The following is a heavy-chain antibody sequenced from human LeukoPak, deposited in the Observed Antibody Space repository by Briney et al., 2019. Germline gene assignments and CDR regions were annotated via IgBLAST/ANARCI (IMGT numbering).Heavy chain of an antibody. D-gene: IGHD1-20*01. J-gene: IGHJ4*02. V-gene: IGHV3-48*01. CDR3: AREAITGHREFDY. CDR1: GFTFSSYS. Sequence: GGSLRLSCAASGFTFSSYSMNWVRQAPGKGEEWVSYISSGSLTIYYADSVKGRFTISRDNAKNSLYLHMNSLRPEDTAVYYCAREAITGHREFDYWGQGTLVTVSS. CDR2: ISSGSLTI.